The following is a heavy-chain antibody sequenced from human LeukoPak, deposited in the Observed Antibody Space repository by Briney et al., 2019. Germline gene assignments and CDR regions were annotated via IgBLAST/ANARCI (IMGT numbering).Heavy chain of an antibody. J-gene: IGHJ4*02. Sequence: PSETLSLTCNVSGYSISSGYYWAWIRQAPGKGLEWIGSIYHSGYTPYNPSLKGRVTISVDTSKNDFSLKPSSVAAADTAIYSCARDMNPTHYFDSSGQGTLVTVSS. CDR3: ARDMNPTHYFDS. V-gene: IGHV4-38-2*02. CDR1: GYSISSGYY. CDR2: IYHSGYT. D-gene: IGHD3-16*01.